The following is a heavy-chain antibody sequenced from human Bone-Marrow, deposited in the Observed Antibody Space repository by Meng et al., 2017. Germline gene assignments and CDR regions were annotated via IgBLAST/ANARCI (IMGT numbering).Heavy chain of an antibody. CDR1: GYTLTELS. V-gene: IGHV1-24*01. D-gene: IGHD6-13*01. J-gene: IGHJ4*02. CDR3: ATPDSSSGEYYFDY. CDR2: FDPEDGET. Sequence: ASVKVSCKVSGYTLTELSMHWVRQAPGKGLEWMGGFDPEDGETIYAQKFQGRVAMTEDTSTDTAYMELSSLRSEDTAVYYCATPDSSSGEYYFDYWGQGTLVTVSS.